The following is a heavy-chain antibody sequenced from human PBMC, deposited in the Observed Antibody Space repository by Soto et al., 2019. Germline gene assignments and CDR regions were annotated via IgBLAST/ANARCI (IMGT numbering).Heavy chain of an antibody. CDR3: ARSRDNGTYSGMFLDN. D-gene: IGHD1-26*01. CDR1: GFTVSSTY. CDR2: LYTGTDT. V-gene: IGHV3-53*01. J-gene: IGHJ4*01. Sequence: TGGSLSLSCAASGFTVSSTYLTWVRQAPGKGLEWVAILYTGTDTVYADSVKGRFTISRDSSKKTFYLQMNRLRAEDTAMYFCARSRDNGTYSGMFLDNWGHGSLVTV.